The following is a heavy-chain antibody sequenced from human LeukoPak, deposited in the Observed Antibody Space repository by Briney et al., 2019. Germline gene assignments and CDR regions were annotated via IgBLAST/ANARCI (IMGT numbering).Heavy chain of an antibody. D-gene: IGHD2/OR15-2a*01. Sequence: PSETLSPTCTVSGGSISSYSRSWIRQPPGKGLEWIGYIYYSGSTNYNPSLNSRLTISVDTSKNQFSLNLSSVTAADTAVYYCARGMNTRPDPSGQGTLVTVSS. CDR3: ARGMNTRPDP. CDR2: IYYSGST. V-gene: IGHV4-59*08. CDR1: GGSISSYS. J-gene: IGHJ5*02.